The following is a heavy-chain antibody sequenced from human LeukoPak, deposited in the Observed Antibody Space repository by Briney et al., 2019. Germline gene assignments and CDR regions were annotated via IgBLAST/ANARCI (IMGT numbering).Heavy chain of an antibody. J-gene: IGHJ4*02. CDR1: GGSISSYY. Sequence: SEPLSLTCTVSGGSISSYYWSWIRQPAGKGLEWIGRIYTSGSTNHNPSLKSRVTMSVDTSKNQFSLKLSSVTAADTAAYYCARGNHYDSSGRFDYWGQGTLVTVSS. CDR2: IYTSGST. V-gene: IGHV4-4*07. CDR3: ARGNHYDSSGRFDY. D-gene: IGHD3-22*01.